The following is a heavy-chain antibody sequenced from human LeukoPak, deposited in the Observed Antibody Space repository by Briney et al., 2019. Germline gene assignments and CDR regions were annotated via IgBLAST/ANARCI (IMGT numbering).Heavy chain of an antibody. CDR2: IYPGDSDT. Sequence: PGESLQISCQGSGSTFTSYWIAWGRQLPGRGLEWMGVIYPGDSDTRYSPSFQGQVTISADKSITTAYLQWSSLKASDTAIYYCARRGNYYFDSWGQGTLVTVSS. D-gene: IGHD3-10*01. CDR3: ARRGNYYFDS. J-gene: IGHJ4*02. V-gene: IGHV5-51*01. CDR1: GSTFTSYW.